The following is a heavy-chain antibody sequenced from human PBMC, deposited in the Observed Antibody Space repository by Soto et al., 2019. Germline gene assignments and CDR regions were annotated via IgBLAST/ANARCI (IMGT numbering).Heavy chain of an antibody. V-gene: IGHV3-30*03. Sequence: GGSLRLSCAASGFNVSSNGMFWVRQAPGEGLEWVAIISYDGSHKYYGDSVKGRFTISRDSSRNTLFLQMNSLRPEDTAVYYCVSAKPAPALFSFDYWGQGNLVTVSS. CDR1: GFNVSSNG. CDR3: VSAKPAPALFSFDY. CDR2: ISYDGSHK. D-gene: IGHD2-2*01. J-gene: IGHJ4*02.